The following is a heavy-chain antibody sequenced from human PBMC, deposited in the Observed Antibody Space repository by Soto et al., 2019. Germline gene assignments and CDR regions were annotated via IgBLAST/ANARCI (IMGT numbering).Heavy chain of an antibody. V-gene: IGHV1-69*06. J-gene: IGHJ5*02. D-gene: IGHD2-15*01. CDR1: GGTFSSYA. Sequence: QVQLVQSGAEVKKPGSSVKVSCKASGGTFSSYAISWVRQAPGQGLEWMGGIIPIFGTANYAQKFQGRVTITADKSTSTAYMELSSLRSDDTAVYYCARDLPGGSATGRRWFDPWGQGTLVTVSS. CDR3: ARDLPGGSATGRRWFDP. CDR2: IIPIFGTA.